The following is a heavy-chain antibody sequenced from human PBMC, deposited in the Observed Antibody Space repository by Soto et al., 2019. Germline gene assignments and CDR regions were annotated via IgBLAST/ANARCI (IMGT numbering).Heavy chain of an antibody. CDR1: GYTFSSYA. CDR2: IIPIFGTA. V-gene: IGHV1-69*01. Sequence: QVQLVQSGAEVKKPGASVKVSCKASGYTFSSYAISWVRQAPGQGLEWMGGIIPIFGTANYAQKFQGRVTITADESTSTAYMELSSLRSEDTAVYYCATRRDSGYDPFDYWGQGTLVTVSS. J-gene: IGHJ4*02. CDR3: ATRRDSGYDPFDY. D-gene: IGHD5-12*01.